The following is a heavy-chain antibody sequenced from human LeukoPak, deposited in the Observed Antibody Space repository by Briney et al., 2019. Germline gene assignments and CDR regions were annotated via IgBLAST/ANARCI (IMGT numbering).Heavy chain of an antibody. D-gene: IGHD3-10*01. CDR2: IYYSGST. V-gene: IGHV4-59*12. J-gene: IGHJ6*03. CDR1: GGSISSYY. Sequence: SETLSLTCTVSGGSISSYYWSWIRQPPGEGLEWIGYIYYSGSTNYNPSLKSRVTISVDTSKNQFSLKLSSVTAADTAVYYCARRAFWYYGSGSYYYYYMDVWGKGTTVTISS. CDR3: ARRAFWYYGSGSYYYYYMDV.